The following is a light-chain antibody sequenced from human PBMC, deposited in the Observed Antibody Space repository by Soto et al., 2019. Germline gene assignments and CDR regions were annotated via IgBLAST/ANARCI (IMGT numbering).Light chain of an antibody. CDR3: LRYGDSPPAYT. Sequence: ENVLTQSPGTVSLSPGERATLSCRASQSVSSRNLAWYRQKPGQAPSLLIFGASNRATGIPDRFSGSGSGTDFTLTISRLEPEDCAVYYCLRYGDSPPAYTFGQGTKLEIK. J-gene: IGKJ2*01. CDR2: GAS. V-gene: IGKV3-20*01. CDR1: QSVSSRN.